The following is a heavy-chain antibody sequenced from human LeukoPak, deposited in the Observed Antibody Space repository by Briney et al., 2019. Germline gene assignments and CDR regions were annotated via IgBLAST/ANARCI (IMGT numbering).Heavy chain of an antibody. CDR2: INHSGST. Sequence: SETLSLTCAVYGGSFSGHYWSWIRQPPGKGLEWIGEINHSGSTNYNPSLKSRVTISVDTSKKQFSLKLSSVTAADTAVYYCARGPRFFTGGGVSYYYYYYMDVWGKGTTVTVSS. CDR3: ARGPRFFTGGGVSYYYYYYMDV. D-gene: IGHD3-16*01. CDR1: GGSFSGHY. J-gene: IGHJ6*03. V-gene: IGHV4-34*01.